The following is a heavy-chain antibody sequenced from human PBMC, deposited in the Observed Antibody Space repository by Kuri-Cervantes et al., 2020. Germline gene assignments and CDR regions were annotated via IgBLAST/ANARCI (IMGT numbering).Heavy chain of an antibody. Sequence: SETLSLTCTVSGGSVSSGTYYWSWIRQPPGKGLEWIGYIYHNWSTNYNPSLKSRVTISMDTSKNQFSLKLNSVTAADTAVYYCARGAFVDTAMVTGWGQGTLVTVSS. CDR3: ARGAFVDTAMVTG. CDR2: IYHNWST. CDR1: GGSVSSGTYY. D-gene: IGHD5-18*01. V-gene: IGHV4-61*01. J-gene: IGHJ4*02.